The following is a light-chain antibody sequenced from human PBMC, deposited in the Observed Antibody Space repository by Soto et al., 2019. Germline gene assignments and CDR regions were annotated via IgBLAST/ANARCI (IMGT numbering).Light chain of an antibody. Sequence: EIVLTQSPDTLSFSAGDRATLSCRASQSIRSERLAWYQQKPGQAPRLVIFDASNRASGMPERFSGSGSGTDFTLTIARLEPEDFAVYYCQEYDGAPITFGLGTRLEIK. CDR3: QEYDGAPIT. CDR2: DAS. V-gene: IGKV3-20*01. CDR1: QSIRSER. J-gene: IGKJ5*01.